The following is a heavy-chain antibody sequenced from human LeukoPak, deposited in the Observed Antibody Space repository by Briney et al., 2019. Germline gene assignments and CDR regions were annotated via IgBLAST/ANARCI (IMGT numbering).Heavy chain of an antibody. CDR1: GFTFSSYA. Sequence: PGRSLRLPCAASGFTFSSYAMHWVRQAPGKGLEWVAVISYDGSNKYYADSVKGRFTISRDNSKSTVYLQMNSLSAEDTAVYYCAKGGSGYYSYYFDFWGQGTLVTVSS. CDR3: AKGGSGYYSYYFDF. CDR2: ISYDGSNK. J-gene: IGHJ4*02. V-gene: IGHV3-30*04. D-gene: IGHD3-22*01.